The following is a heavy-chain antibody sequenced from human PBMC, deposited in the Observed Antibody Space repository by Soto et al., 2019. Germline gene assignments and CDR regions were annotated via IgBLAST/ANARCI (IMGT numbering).Heavy chain of an antibody. J-gene: IGHJ1*01. D-gene: IGHD3-22*01. CDR2: IYYSGST. CDR1: GGSISSSSYY. V-gene: IGHV4-39*01. Sequence: SETLSLTCTVSGGSISSSSYYWGWIRQPPGKGLEWIGSIYYSGSTYYNPSLKSRVTISVDTSKNQFSLKLSSVTAADTAVYYCASPPYYYNSSGYPAEYFQHWGQGTLVTVSS. CDR3: ASPPYYYNSSGYPAEYFQH.